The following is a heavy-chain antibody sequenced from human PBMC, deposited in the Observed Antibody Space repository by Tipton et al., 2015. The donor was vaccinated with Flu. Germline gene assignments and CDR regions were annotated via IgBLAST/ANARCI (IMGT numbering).Heavy chain of an antibody. D-gene: IGHD3-3*01. J-gene: IGHJ4*02. Sequence: QSGAEVKKPGASVKVSCKASGYTFTSYGISWVRQAPGQGLEWMGWISAYNGNTNYARKLQGRVTMTTDTSTSTAYMGLRSLRSDDTAVYYCAREGESGITIFGVVTSGYFDYWGQGTLVTVSS. CDR2: ISAYNGNT. CDR3: AREGESGITIFGVVTSGYFDY. CDR1: GYTFTSYG. V-gene: IGHV1-18*01.